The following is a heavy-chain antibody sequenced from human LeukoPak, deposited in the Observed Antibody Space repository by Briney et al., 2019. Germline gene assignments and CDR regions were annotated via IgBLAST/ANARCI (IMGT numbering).Heavy chain of an antibody. D-gene: IGHD3-22*01. CDR2: INPNSGGT. V-gene: IGHV1-2*02. CDR1: GYTFTGYY. Sequence: ASVKVSCKASGYTFTGYYMHWVRQAPGQGLEGMGWINPNSGGTNYAEKFQGRVTMTRDTSISTAYMELSRLRSDDTAVYYCARDPGHYYDSSGYYSLNFDYWGQGTLVTVSS. J-gene: IGHJ4*02. CDR3: ARDPGHYYDSSGYYSLNFDY.